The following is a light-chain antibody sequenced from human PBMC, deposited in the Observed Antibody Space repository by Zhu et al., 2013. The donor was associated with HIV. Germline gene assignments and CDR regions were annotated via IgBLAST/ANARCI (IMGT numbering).Light chain of an antibody. Sequence: EIVLTQSPVTLSLSPGDRATLSCRASQTVSYQYISWYHQKSGQAPRLLIYDASNRATGIPARFSGSGSGTDFTLTISSLEPEDFAVYFCQKRSNWPPITFGQGTRIDLK. J-gene: IGKJ5*01. V-gene: IGKV3-11*01. CDR1: QTVSYQY. CDR2: DAS. CDR3: QKRSNWPPIT.